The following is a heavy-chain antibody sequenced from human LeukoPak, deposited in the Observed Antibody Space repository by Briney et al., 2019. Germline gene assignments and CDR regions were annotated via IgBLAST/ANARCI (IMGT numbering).Heavy chain of an antibody. CDR2: ISSSSSYI. CDR1: GFTLSSYS. Sequence: GGSLRLSCAASGFTLSSYSMNWVRQAPGKGLEWVSSISSSSSYIYYADSVRGRFTISRDNAKNSLYLQMNSLRAEDTAIYYCARMGGYYDILTGSPWGQGTLVTVSS. J-gene: IGHJ5*02. D-gene: IGHD3-9*01. CDR3: ARMGGYYDILTGSP. V-gene: IGHV3-21*01.